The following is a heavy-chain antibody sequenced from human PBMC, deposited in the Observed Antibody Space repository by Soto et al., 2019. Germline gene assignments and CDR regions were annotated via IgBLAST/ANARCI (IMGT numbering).Heavy chain of an antibody. D-gene: IGHD1-26*01. Sequence: EAQLLESGGGLVQPGGSLRLSCAASGLAFSNYAMTWVRQAPGKGLEWVSIITASGYSTYSGGAVKGRFTTSRDNSRSTLYLQMNGLRADDTAVYYCAKGDLRWDPFDSWGQGTLVTVSS. V-gene: IGHV3-23*01. J-gene: IGHJ4*02. CDR3: AKGDLRWDPFDS. CDR2: ITASGYST. CDR1: GLAFSNYA.